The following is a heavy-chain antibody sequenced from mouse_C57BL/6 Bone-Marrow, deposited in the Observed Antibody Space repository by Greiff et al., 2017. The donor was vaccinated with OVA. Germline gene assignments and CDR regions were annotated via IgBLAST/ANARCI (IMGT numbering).Heavy chain of an antibody. Sequence: VQLQQPGAELVKPGASVKLSCKASGYTFTSYWMQWVKQRPGQGLERIGEIDPSDSYTNYNQKFKGKATLTVDTSSSTAYMQLSSLTSEDSAVDYCDLCGSSYGYFDVWGTGTTVTVSS. D-gene: IGHD1-1*01. CDR1: GYTFTSYW. V-gene: IGHV1-50*01. CDR2: IDPSDSYT. J-gene: IGHJ1*03. CDR3: DLCGSSYGYFDV.